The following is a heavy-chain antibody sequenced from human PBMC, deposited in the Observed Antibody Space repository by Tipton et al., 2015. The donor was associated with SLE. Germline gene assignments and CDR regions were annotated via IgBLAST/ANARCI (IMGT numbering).Heavy chain of an antibody. Sequence: QVQLVQSGAEVKKPGASVKVSCNTSGYNFINHGITWVRQAPGQGLEWVAWISPYKGTTHYAQKIQDRVTVTTDTSTSTAYMELRGLTPDDTAVYYCARTQGRYVIPYSYYYMDVWGKGTTVAVSS. CDR1: GYNFINHG. CDR2: ISPYKGTT. V-gene: IGHV1-18*01. CDR3: ARTQGRYVIPYSYYYMDV. D-gene: IGHD2-8*01. J-gene: IGHJ6*03.